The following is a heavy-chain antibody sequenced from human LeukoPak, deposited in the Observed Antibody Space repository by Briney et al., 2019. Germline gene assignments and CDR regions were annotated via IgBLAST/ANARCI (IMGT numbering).Heavy chain of an antibody. Sequence: SETLSLTCAVYGGSFSGYYWGWIRQPPGKGLEWIGEINHSGSTNYNPSLKSRVTISVDTSKNQFSLRLSSVTAADTAVYYCARAVTKKNRRHLYYYYMDVWGKGTTVTISS. V-gene: IGHV4-34*01. J-gene: IGHJ6*03. CDR2: INHSGST. CDR3: ARAVTKKNRRHLYYYYMDV. CDR1: GGSFSGYY. D-gene: IGHD4-17*01.